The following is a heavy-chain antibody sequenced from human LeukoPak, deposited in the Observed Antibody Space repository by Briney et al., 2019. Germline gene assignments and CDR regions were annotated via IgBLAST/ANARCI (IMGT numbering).Heavy chain of an antibody. D-gene: IGHD1-26*01. CDR2: IKPDGSEK. V-gene: IGHV3-7*01. CDR1: HFTFTSYW. J-gene: IGHJ6*03. CDR3: AREDSGSYAHMDD. Sequence: GGSLRLSCAASHFTFTSYWMSWVRQAPGKGLEWVANIKPDGSEKYYVDSVKGRFTISRDNAKNSLSLQMNSLRAEDTAMYYCAREDSGSYAHMDDWGKGTTVTVSS.